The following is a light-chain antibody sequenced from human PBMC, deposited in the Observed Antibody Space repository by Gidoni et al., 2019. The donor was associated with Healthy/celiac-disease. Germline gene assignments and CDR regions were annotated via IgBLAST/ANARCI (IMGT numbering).Light chain of an antibody. CDR1: QSVTSN. V-gene: IGKV3-15*01. Sequence: EIVITQSPATLSVSPGERATLSCRASQSVTSNLAWYQQKPGQAPRLLIYGASTRATGIPARFSGSGSGTEFTLTISSMQSEDFAVYYCQQYNNWPWTFGQXTKVEIK. J-gene: IGKJ1*01. CDR2: GAS. CDR3: QQYNNWPWT.